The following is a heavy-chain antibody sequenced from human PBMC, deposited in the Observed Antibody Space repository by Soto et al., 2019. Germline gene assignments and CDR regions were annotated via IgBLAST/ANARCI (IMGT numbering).Heavy chain of an antibody. D-gene: IGHD3-22*01. V-gene: IGHV1-69*01. Sequence: QVQLVQSGAEVKKPGSSVKVSCKASGGTIRTSVITWVRQAPGQGLEWMGDINPMFGTSNYAQKFQGRVTISADESTNTSYMELSSLRSDDTAVFYCATLGVTSWFDPWGQGTLVTVSS. J-gene: IGHJ5*02. CDR3: ATLGVTSWFDP. CDR2: INPMFGTS. CDR1: GGTIRTSV.